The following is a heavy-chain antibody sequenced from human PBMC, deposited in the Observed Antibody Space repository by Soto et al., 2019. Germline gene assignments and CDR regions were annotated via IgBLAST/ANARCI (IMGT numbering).Heavy chain of an antibody. CDR2: ISSSSTYI. D-gene: IGHD3-10*01. V-gene: IGHV3-21*01. CDR3: ARDGIGVDKVGYYYYYGMDV. CDR1: GFTFSSYS. Sequence: EVQLVESGGGLVKPGGSLRLSCAASGFTFSSYSMNWVRQAPGKGLEWVSSISSSSTYIYYGDSVKGRFTISRDNAKNSLYLQMNSLRAEDTAVYYCARDGIGVDKVGYYYYYGMDVWGQGTTVTVSS. J-gene: IGHJ6*02.